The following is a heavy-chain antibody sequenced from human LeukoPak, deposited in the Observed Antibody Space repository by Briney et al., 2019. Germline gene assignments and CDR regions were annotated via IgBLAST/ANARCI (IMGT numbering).Heavy chain of an antibody. CDR1: GYSISSGYY. CDR2: IYHSGST. J-gene: IGHJ3*02. Sequence: SETLSLTCAVSGYSISSGYYWGWIRQPPGKGLEWIGSIYHSGSTYYNPSIKSRVTISVDTSKNQFSLKLSSVTAADTAVYYCARHRSGVVVPAADDAFDIWGQGTMVTVSS. D-gene: IGHD2-2*01. V-gene: IGHV4-38-2*01. CDR3: ARHRSGVVVPAADDAFDI.